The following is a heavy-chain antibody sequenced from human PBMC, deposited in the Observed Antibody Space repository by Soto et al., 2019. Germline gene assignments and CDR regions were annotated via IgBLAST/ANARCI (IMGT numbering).Heavy chain of an antibody. CDR2: ISRSGTT. Sequence: QVQLQQWGAGLLKPSETLSLSCAVYGGYFNDNYYTWFRQPPGKGLEWIGEISRSGTTKYIPSLKSRASNSFDTSKTQVSLKVTSVTAADTAMYYCATSLWFGTQVELWGQGALVTVSS. J-gene: IGHJ5*02. D-gene: IGHD3-10*01. V-gene: IGHV4-34*01. CDR1: GGYFNDNY. CDR3: ATSLWFGTQVEL.